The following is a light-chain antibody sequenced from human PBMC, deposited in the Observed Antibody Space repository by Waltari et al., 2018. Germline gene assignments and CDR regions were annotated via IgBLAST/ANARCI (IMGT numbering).Light chain of an antibody. J-gene: IGKJ4*01. Sequence: DIQMSQSPSSLSASVGDRVTISCRASQAISSHLNWYQQKPGKAPKLLIYYANSLASGVPSRFSGSGSGTEFTLTISSLQPEDFATYYCQQGNSIRLTFGGGTKVEIK. CDR2: YAN. V-gene: IGKV1-17*01. CDR3: QQGNSIRLT. CDR1: QAISSH.